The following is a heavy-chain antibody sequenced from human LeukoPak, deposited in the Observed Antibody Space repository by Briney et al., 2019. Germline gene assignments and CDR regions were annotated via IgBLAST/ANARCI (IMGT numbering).Heavy chain of an antibody. V-gene: IGHV1-24*01. J-gene: IGHJ4*02. D-gene: IGHD5-12*01. CDR3: ATILGYDSWFDY. CDR2: FDPEDGET. Sequence: ASVTDSFMVSGYTLTELSMHWVRQAPGKGVEWMGGFDPEDGETIYAQKFQGRVTMTEDTSTDTAYMELSSLRSEDTAVYYCATILGYDSWFDYWGQGTLVTVSS. CDR1: GYTLTELS.